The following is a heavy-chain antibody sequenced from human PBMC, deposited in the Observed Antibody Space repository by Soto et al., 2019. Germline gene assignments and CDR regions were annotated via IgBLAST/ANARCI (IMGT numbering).Heavy chain of an antibody. V-gene: IGHV5-51*01. CDR1: GYNFARSS. D-gene: IGHD3-3*01. CDR3: APYDNYWKI. J-gene: IGHJ4*02. Sequence: EVQLVQSGAEVKKPGESLKISCKASGYNFARSSIGWVRQMPGKGLEGVAISYPGSSEITYSPSFQGQVTISADMSISTAYLQWRSLKASDTAIYYCAPYDNYWKIWGQGTLVTVSS. CDR2: SYPGSSEI.